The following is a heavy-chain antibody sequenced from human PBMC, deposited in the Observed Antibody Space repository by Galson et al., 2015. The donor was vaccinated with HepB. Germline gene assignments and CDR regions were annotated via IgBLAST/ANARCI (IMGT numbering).Heavy chain of an antibody. CDR1: GFTFSSYW. CDR3: ARLSWRYCSGGSCYGNLVYYMDV. CDR2: IKQDGSEK. J-gene: IGHJ6*03. D-gene: IGHD2-15*01. Sequence: SLRLSCAASGFTFSSYWMSWVRQAPGKGLEWVANIKQDGSEKYYVDSVKGRFTISRDNAKNSLYLQMNSLRAEDTAVYYCARLSWRYCSGGSCYGNLVYYMDVWGKGTTVTVSS. V-gene: IGHV3-7*01.